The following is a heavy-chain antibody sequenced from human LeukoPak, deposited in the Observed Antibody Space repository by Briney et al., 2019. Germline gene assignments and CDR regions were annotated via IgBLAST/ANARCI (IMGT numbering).Heavy chain of an antibody. CDR1: GGSISSGYL. D-gene: IGHD6-25*01. Sequence: SETLSLTCTVSGGSISSGYLWGWIRQPPGKGLEWIGSIDGSGSSYYNPSLKSRVTISVDTSRNQFSLKMTSVTAADTAVYYCARAPFPLAATTNYNWFDPWGQGTLVTVSS. V-gene: IGHV4-38-2*02. CDR2: IDGSGSS. CDR3: ARAPFPLAATTNYNWFDP. J-gene: IGHJ5*02.